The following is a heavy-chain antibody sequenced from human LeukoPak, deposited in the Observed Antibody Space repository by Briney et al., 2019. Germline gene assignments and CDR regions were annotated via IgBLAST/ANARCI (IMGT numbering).Heavy chain of an antibody. Sequence: SETLSLTCTVSGGSISSSSYYWGWIRQPPGKGLEWIGSIYYSGSTYYNPSLKSRVTISVDTSKNQFSLKLSSVTAADTAVYYCARGFPYMVRGVITNWFDPWGQGTLVTVSS. CDR3: ARGFPYMVRGVITNWFDP. CDR1: GGSISSSSYY. CDR2: IYYSGST. V-gene: IGHV4-39*07. D-gene: IGHD3-10*01. J-gene: IGHJ5*02.